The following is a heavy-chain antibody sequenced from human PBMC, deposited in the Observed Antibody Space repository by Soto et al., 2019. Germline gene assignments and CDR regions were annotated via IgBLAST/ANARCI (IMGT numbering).Heavy chain of an antibody. CDR2: FYYTGSI. J-gene: IGHJ4*02. D-gene: IGHD3-22*01. Sequence: QVQLQESGPGLVKPSETLSLTCTVSGGSVSSGNYYWSWIRQPPGKGLEWIGYFYYTGSINYNPSLKSLGTISIDASKNQFSLRLSSVTAADTAVYYCARSMFYSDASNYSPFEYWGQGTLVTVSS. CDR3: ARSMFYSDASNYSPFEY. CDR1: GGSVSSGNYY. V-gene: IGHV4-61*01.